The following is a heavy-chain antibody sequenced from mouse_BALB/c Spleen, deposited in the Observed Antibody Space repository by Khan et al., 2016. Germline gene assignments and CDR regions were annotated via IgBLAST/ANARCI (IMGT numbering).Heavy chain of an antibody. D-gene: IGHD2-12*01. V-gene: IGHV1-80*01. Sequence: QVQLQQSGAELVRPGSSVKISCKASGYAFSSFWMNWVKQRPGQGLEWIGQIYPGDGDTNYNGKFKGKATVTADTSSSTAYMQLSSLTSADSAVDFCARVTGVFDYWGQGTTLTVSS. CDR1: GYAFSSFW. J-gene: IGHJ2*01. CDR3: ARVTGVFDY. CDR2: IYPGDGDT.